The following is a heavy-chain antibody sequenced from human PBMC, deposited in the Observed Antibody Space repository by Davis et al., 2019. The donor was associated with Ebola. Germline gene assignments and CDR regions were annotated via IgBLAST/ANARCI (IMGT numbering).Heavy chain of an antibody. CDR2: ITPIFGTA. J-gene: IGHJ4*02. CDR3: AREVGDGYNPYYFDY. CDR1: GGTFSSYA. Sequence: SVKVSCKASGGTFSSYAISWVRQAPGQGLEWMGGITPIFGTANYAQKFQGRVTITADESTSTAYMELSSLRSEDTAVYYCAREVGDGYNPYYFDYWGQGTLVTVSS. V-gene: IGHV1-69*13. D-gene: IGHD5-24*01.